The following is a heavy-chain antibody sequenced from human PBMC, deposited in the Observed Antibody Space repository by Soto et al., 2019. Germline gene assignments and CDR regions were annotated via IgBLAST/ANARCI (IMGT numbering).Heavy chain of an antibody. V-gene: IGHV4-4*02. CDR2: ISQNDND. J-gene: IGHJ6*02. D-gene: IGHD3-10*01. CDR3: ARNNITMLRVAVPQFPGKDV. Sequence: QVQLQESGPGLVKPSGTLSLICVVSDGSISSSNWWSWVRQSPGKGLEWIGEISQNDNDNYNPSLQRRGNMSVDKSKKQFSLDQKSVPASDTAVHYCARNNITMLRVAVPQFPGKDVWGPWNTVTVSS. CDR1: DGSISSSNW.